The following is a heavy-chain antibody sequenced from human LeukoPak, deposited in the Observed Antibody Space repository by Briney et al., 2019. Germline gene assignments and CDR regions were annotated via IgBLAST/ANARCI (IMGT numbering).Heavy chain of an antibody. D-gene: IGHD3-10*01. CDR2: IYPSDSDI. J-gene: IGHJ5*02. V-gene: IGHV5-51*01. CDR3: ARQASTQLWPYNWFDA. CDR1: GYSFTNYW. Sequence: GESLQISCKVSGYSFTNYWIGWVRQMPGKGLEWMGIIYPSDSDIRYSPSFQGQVTISADKSIGTAYLQWSSLKASDTAIYYCARQASTQLWPYNWFDAWGQGTLVTVSS.